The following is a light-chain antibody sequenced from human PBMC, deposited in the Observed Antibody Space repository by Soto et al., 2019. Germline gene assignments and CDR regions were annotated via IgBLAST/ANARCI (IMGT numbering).Light chain of an antibody. CDR2: GNS. J-gene: IGLJ2*01. Sequence: QSVLTQPTSVSGAPGQRVTISCTGSSSNIGAGFDVHWYQHLPGTAPKLLIHGNSNRPSGVPDRFSASKSGTSASLDITGLQAEDEADYYCQSHDSSLSSHVVFGGGTQVTVL. CDR1: SSNIGAGFD. V-gene: IGLV1-40*01. CDR3: QSHDSSLSSHVV.